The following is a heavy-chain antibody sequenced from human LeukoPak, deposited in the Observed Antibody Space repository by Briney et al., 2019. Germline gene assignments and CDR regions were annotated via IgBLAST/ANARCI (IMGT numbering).Heavy chain of an antibody. CDR3: AREGYYGSGSPPSLYFDY. D-gene: IGHD3-10*01. Sequence: GGSLRLSCAASGFTFRNYVIHWVRQAPGKGLEWVAVTSSDLNVKLYADSVKGRFTISRDNSRSTLYLQINSLRPEDTAIYYCAREGYYGSGSPPSLYFDYWGQGTLVTVSS. J-gene: IGHJ4*02. CDR1: GFTFRNYV. CDR2: TSSDLNVK. V-gene: IGHV3-30-3*01.